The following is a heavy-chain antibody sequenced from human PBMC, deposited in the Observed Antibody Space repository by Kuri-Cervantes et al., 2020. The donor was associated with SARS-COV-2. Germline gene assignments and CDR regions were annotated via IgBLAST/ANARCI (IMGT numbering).Heavy chain of an antibody. J-gene: IGHJ6*03. D-gene: IGHD3-3*01. CDR2: IIPIFGTA. CDR3: ASVQWGYDFWSGYQGPGYYYYMDV. Sequence: SVKVSCKAPETTFPNYDINWVRQAPGQGLEWMGGIIPIFGTANYAQKFQGRVTITTDESTSTAYMELSSLRSEDTAVYYCASVQWGYDFWSGYQGPGYYYYMDVWGKGTTVTVSS. CDR1: ETTFPNYD. V-gene: IGHV1-69*05.